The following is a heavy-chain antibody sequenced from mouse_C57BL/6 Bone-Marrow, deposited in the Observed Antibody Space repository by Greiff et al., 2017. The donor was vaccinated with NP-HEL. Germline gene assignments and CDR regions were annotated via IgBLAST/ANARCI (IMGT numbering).Heavy chain of an antibody. D-gene: IGHD1-1*01. CDR2: INPSTGGT. CDR1: GYSFTGYY. J-gene: IGHJ4*01. Sequence: EVQLQESGPELVKPGASVKISCKASGYSFTGYYMNWVKQSPEKSLEWIGEINPSTGGTTYNQKFKAKATLTVDKSSSTAYMQLKSLTSEDSAVYYCARLGLLREGYYAMDYWGQGTSVTVSS. V-gene: IGHV1-42*01. CDR3: ARLGLLREGYYAMDY.